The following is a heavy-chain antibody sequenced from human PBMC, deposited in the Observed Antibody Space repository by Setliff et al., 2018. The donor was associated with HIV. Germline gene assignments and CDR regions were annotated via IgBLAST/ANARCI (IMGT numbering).Heavy chain of an antibody. D-gene: IGHD5-12*01. CDR1: GVSIGSHY. V-gene: IGHV4-59*11. J-gene: IGHJ4*02. CDR2: IYYSWST. Sequence: SETLSLTCAVSGVSIGSHYWTWIRQPHGKGLEWIGYIYYSWSTNYNPSLKSRVTISVDTSENQVSLRLSSVTAADTAVYYCAGRDGYNRYYFDFWGQGTLVTVSS. CDR3: AGRDGYNRYYFDF.